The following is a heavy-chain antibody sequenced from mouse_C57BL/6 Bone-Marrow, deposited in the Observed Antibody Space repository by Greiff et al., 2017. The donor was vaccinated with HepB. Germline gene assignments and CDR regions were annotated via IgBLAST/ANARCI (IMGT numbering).Heavy chain of an antibody. Sequence: VQLQQSGPVLVKPGASVKMSCKASGYTFTDYYMNWVKQSHRKSLEWIGVINPYNGGTSYNQKFKGKATLTVDKSSSTAYMELNSLTSEDSAVYYCARYPFYYYGSSHDYWGQGTTLTVSS. CDR1: GYTFTDYY. D-gene: IGHD1-1*01. J-gene: IGHJ2*01. V-gene: IGHV1-19*01. CDR2: INPYNGGT. CDR3: ARYPFYYYGSSHDY.